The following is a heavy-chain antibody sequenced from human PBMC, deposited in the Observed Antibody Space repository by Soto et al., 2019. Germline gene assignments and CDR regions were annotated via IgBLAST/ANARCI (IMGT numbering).Heavy chain of an antibody. V-gene: IGHV1-2*02. D-gene: IGHD6-19*01. CDR3: TRASTVAGGSSKSLPNNY. Sequence: SVKDSCKSSGYTFTDHYLHWVRQAPVQGLEWMGWMNPGSGHTEYAEKFQGRVTMTRDTSITTACMELTTLSSDDTAMYYCTRASTVAGGSSKSLPNNYWGQGTLVTVSS. J-gene: IGHJ4*02. CDR2: MNPGSGHT. CDR1: GYTFTDHY.